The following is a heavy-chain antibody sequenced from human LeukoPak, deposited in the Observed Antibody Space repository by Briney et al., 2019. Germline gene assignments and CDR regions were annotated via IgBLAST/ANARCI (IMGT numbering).Heavy chain of an antibody. CDR2: IKQDGSEK. Sequence: PGGSLRLSCAASGFTFSSYWMSWVRQAPGKGLEWVANIKQDGSEKYYVDSVKGRFTISRDNAKNSLYLQMNSLRAEDTAVYYCAKNHAYYSSTSCYFDYWSQGTLVTVSS. CDR1: GFTFSSYW. V-gene: IGHV3-7*01. D-gene: IGHD2-2*01. J-gene: IGHJ4*02. CDR3: AKNHAYYSSTSCYFDY.